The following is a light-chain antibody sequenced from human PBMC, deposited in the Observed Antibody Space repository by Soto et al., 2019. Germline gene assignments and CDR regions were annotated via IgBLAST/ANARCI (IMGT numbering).Light chain of an antibody. J-gene: IGKJ1*01. CDR2: DAS. Sequence: DIQMTQSPSTLSASIGDRVPITCRASESIRTWLAWYQHKPGKAPKFLIYDASSLESGVPSRFSGSGSGTEFTLTISNLQPDDFATYFCQQYHNYPRTFGQGTKVDIK. V-gene: IGKV1-5*01. CDR3: QQYHNYPRT. CDR1: ESIRTW.